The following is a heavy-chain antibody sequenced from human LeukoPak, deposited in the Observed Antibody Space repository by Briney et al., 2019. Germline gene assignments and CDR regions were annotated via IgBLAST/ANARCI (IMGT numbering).Heavy chain of an antibody. Sequence: GGSLRLSCAASGFTFSSSAMSWVRQAPGKGLEWVSAISGSGGGTYYADSVKGRFTISRDNSKNTLYLQMNSLRAEDTAVYYCATYDSSGYYPYYFDYWGQGTLVTVSS. CDR2: ISGSGGGT. CDR3: ATYDSSGYYPYYFDY. V-gene: IGHV3-23*01. CDR1: GFTFSSSA. J-gene: IGHJ4*02. D-gene: IGHD3-22*01.